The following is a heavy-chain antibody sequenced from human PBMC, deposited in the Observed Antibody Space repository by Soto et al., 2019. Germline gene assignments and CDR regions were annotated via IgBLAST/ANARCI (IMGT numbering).Heavy chain of an antibody. J-gene: IGHJ4*02. D-gene: IGHD6-13*01. CDR2: ISGSGGNT. CDR3: AKGGDRIAAGGDY. CDR1: GFTFSSYA. V-gene: IGHV3-23*01. Sequence: EVQLLESGGGLIQPGGSLRLSCAASGFTFSSYAMSWVRQTPGKGLEWVSAISGSGGNTYYADSVKGRFTISRDNSKNTLYLQMNSLRAEDTAVYYCAKGGDRIAAGGDYWGQGTLVTVSS.